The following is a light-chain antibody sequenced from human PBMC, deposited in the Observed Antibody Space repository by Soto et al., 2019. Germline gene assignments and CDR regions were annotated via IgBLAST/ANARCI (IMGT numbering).Light chain of an antibody. V-gene: IGLV2-23*01. CDR1: SSDVGSYNL. Sequence: QSALTQPASVSGSPGQSITISCTGTSSDVGSYNLVSWYQHHPGKAPKVMIYEGSKRPSGVSNRFSGSKSGNTASLTISGLQADDEADYHCCSYAGSSSWVFGGGTKVTVL. J-gene: IGLJ3*02. CDR2: EGS. CDR3: CSYAGSSSWV.